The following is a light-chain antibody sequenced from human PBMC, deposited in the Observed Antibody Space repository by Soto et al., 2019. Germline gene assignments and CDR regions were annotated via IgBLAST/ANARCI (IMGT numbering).Light chain of an antibody. CDR2: EVN. CDR3: ISYTSVNTWV. CDR1: SGDVGGYDY. V-gene: IGLV2-14*01. Sequence: QSVLTQPASVSGSPGQSITISRTGTSGDVGGYDYVSWYQQHPGKAPRLLIYEVNNRPSGTSSRFSGSKSGNTASLTISGLQAEDEADYHCISYTSVNTWVFGGGTKLTVL. J-gene: IGLJ3*02.